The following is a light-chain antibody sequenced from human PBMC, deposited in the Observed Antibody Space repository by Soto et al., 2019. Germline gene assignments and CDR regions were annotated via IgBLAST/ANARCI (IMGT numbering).Light chain of an antibody. V-gene: IGLV2-8*01. Sequence: QSVLTQPPSASGSPGQSVTISCTGTSSDVGGYNYVSWYQQHPGKAPKLMIYEVSKRPSGVPDRFSGSKPGNTASLTVSGLQSEDEADYYCSSYAGSNNPFLFGTGTKVTVL. CDR3: SSYAGSNNPFL. CDR2: EVS. CDR1: SSDVGGYNY. J-gene: IGLJ1*01.